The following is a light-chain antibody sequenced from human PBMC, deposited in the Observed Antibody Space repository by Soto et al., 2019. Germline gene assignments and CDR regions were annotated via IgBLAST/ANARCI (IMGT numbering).Light chain of an antibody. J-gene: IGKJ5*01. CDR3: QQYYSTPIT. V-gene: IGKV4-1*01. Sequence: DIVMTQSPDSLAVSLGERATINCKSSQSVLYSSNNKNYLSWYQQKPGQPPKLLIYWASTRESGVPDRFSGSGSGTDFTRNISSLQAEDVAVYYCQQYYSTPITFGQGTRLEIK. CDR1: QSVLYSSNNKNY. CDR2: WAS.